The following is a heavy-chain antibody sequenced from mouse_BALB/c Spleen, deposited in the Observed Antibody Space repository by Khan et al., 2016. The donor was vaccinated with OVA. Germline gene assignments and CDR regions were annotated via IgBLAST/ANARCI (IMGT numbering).Heavy chain of an antibody. CDR1: GYTFTNYG. J-gene: IGHJ1*01. D-gene: IGHD6-1*01. Sequence: QIQLVQSGPELKKPGETVKISCKASGYTFTNYGMNWVKQAPGKGLKWMGWINTYTGESTYADDFKGRFAFSLETSANTAYLQINNLKNEDTATYFFARSASYWFFDVWGAGTTVTVSS. CDR3: ARSASYWFFDV. CDR2: INTYTGES. V-gene: IGHV9-3-1*01.